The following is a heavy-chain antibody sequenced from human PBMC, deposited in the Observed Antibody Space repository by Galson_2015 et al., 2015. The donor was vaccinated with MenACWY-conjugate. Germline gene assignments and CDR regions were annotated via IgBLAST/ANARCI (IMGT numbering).Heavy chain of an antibody. CDR3: ARVASTRGGYSYGFDY. J-gene: IGHJ4*02. D-gene: IGHD5-18*01. Sequence: SLRLSCATSGFTFGDFYMSWVRQAPGKGLEWVSYISSSTRYINYADSVKGRFTISRDNAKDSLYLQMYSLRAEDTAHYYCARVASTRGGYSYGFDYWGQGTLVTVS. CDR2: ISSSTRYI. V-gene: IGHV3-11*06. CDR1: GFTFGDFY.